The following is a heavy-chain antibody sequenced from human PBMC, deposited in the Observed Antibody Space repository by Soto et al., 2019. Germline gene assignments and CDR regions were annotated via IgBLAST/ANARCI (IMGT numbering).Heavy chain of an antibody. CDR1: GGSFSGYY. Sequence: QVQLQQWGAGLLKPSETLSLTCAVYGGSFSGYYWSWIRQPPGKGLEWIGEINHSGSTNYNPSLKSRVTISVDTSKNQFSLKLSSVTAADTAVYYCARGKESPITFGGVITEGSYYFDYWGQGTLVTVSS. V-gene: IGHV4-34*01. D-gene: IGHD3-16*02. CDR2: INHSGST. J-gene: IGHJ4*02. CDR3: ARGKESPITFGGVITEGSYYFDY.